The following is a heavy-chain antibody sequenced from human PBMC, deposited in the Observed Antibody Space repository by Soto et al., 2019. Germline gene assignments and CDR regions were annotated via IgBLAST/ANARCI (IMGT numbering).Heavy chain of an antibody. D-gene: IGHD6-13*01. CDR1: GGSITSSSYF. V-gene: IGHV4-39*02. CDR3: ARDYHSSSRSSGENGGMDV. CDR2: SYYSGST. Sequence: SETLSLTCTVPGGSITSSSYFWGWIRQPPGKGLEWIGSSYYSGSTFYNPSLKSRVTISVDTSKNQFSLKLSSVTAADTAVYYCARDYHSSSRSSGENGGMDVWGQGTTVTVSS. J-gene: IGHJ6*02.